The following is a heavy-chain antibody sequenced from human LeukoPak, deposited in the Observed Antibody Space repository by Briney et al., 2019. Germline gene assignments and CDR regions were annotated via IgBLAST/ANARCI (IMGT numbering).Heavy chain of an antibody. CDR3: AKDLEYYYGSGRDY. D-gene: IGHD3-10*01. V-gene: IGHV3-30*18. J-gene: IGHJ4*02. CDR1: GFTFSSYG. Sequence: GGSLRLSCAASGFTFSSYGMHWVRQAPGKGLEGVAVISYDGSSKYYADSVKGRFTISRDNSKNTLYLQMNSLRAEDTAVYYCAKDLEYYYGSGRDYWGQGTLVTVSS. CDR2: ISYDGSSK.